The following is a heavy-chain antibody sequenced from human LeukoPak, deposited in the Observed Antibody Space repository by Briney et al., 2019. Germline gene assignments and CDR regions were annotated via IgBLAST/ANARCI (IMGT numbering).Heavy chain of an antibody. D-gene: IGHD6-13*01. CDR2: ISGSGGST. Sequence: GGSLRLSCAASGFTFSSYAMSWVRQAPGKGLEWVSAISGSGGSTYYADSVKGRFTISRDNSKNTLYLQMNSLRAEDTAVYYCAKVMHSSSWYKGSDYWGQGTLVTVSS. V-gene: IGHV3-23*01. CDR1: GFTFSSYA. CDR3: AKVMHSSSWYKGSDY. J-gene: IGHJ4*02.